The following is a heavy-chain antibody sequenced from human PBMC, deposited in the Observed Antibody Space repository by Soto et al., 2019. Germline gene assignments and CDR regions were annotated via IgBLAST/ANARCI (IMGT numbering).Heavy chain of an antibody. CDR2: INHSGST. CDR1: GGSFSCYY. D-gene: IGHD3-10*01. CDR3: ARRXYLITMVRGVHPNWFDP. V-gene: IGHV4-34*01. Sequence: SETLSLTCAVYGGSFSCYYWSWIRQPPGKGLEWIGEINHSGSTNYNPSLKSRVTISVDTSKNQFSLKLSSVTAADTAVYYCARRXYLITMVRGVHPNWFDPWGQGTLVTVSS. J-gene: IGHJ5*02.